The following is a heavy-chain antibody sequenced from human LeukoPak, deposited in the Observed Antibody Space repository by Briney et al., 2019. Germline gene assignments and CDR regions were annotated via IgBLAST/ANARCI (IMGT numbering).Heavy chain of an antibody. D-gene: IGHD2-2*02. CDR3: AREGEYCSSTSCYTHWYFDL. CDR1: GGSISSGDYY. Sequence: PSETLSLTCTVSGGSISSGDYYWSWIRQPPGKGLEWIGYIYYSGSTYYNPSPKSRVTISVDTSKNQFSLKLSSVTAADTAVYYCAREGEYCSSTSCYTHWYFDLWGRGTLVTVSS. CDR2: IYYSGST. J-gene: IGHJ2*01. V-gene: IGHV4-30-4*08.